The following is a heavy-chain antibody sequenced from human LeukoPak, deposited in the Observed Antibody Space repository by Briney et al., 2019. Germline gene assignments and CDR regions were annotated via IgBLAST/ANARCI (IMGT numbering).Heavy chain of an antibody. CDR3: ARGVGATITPDFDY. CDR2: IIPIFGTA. CDR1: GGTFSSYA. Sequence: SVKVSCKASGGTFSSYAISWVRQAPGQGLEWMGGIIPIFGTANYAQKFQGRVTITADESTSTAYMELSSLRSEDTAVYYCARGVGATITPDFDYWGQGTLVTVSS. J-gene: IGHJ4*02. D-gene: IGHD1-26*01. V-gene: IGHV1-69*01.